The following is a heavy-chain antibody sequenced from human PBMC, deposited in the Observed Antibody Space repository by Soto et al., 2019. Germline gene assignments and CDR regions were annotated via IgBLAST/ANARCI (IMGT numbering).Heavy chain of an antibody. Sequence: ASVKVSCKASGYNFKGYLIHWVRQAPGQSLEWMGWIFAGNGNTKYSQSFQDRVTITWDTSASTTYMELSSLRPEDTAVYYCARDAIVGTTNWWFDPWGQGTQVTVSS. CDR2: IFAGNGNT. J-gene: IGHJ5*02. D-gene: IGHD1-26*01. CDR3: ARDAIVGTTNWWFDP. V-gene: IGHV1-3*01. CDR1: GYNFKGYL.